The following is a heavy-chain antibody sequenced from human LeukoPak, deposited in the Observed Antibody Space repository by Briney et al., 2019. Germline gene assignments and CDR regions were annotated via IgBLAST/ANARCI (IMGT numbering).Heavy chain of an antibody. CDR1: GFTFGKYW. D-gene: IGHD3-3*01. Sequence: GGSLRLSCVASGFTFGKYWMSWVRQAPGEGLEWVANIKLDRSEKNYVDSVKGRFTISRDNTKNSLYLQMNSLRVEDTAVFYCARDQFDTWSRRGNFDSWGQGTLVIVSS. V-gene: IGHV3-7*03. CDR3: ARDQFDTWSRRGNFDS. J-gene: IGHJ4*02. CDR2: IKLDRSEK.